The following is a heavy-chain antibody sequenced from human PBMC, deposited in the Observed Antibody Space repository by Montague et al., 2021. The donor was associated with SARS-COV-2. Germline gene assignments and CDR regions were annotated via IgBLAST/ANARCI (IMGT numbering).Heavy chain of an antibody. J-gene: IGHJ4*02. Sequence: SETLSLTCGVYGGSFGDDHWSWIRQPPGKGLEWIGDIKQSGSTNYSPSLKSRVPISVDTSKNQFSLKLTSVTAADTAVYFCARGHLSVSMIVVVFTSASYYFDYWGQGAQVTVSS. D-gene: IGHD3-22*01. CDR3: ARGHLSVSMIVVVFTSASYYFDY. V-gene: IGHV4-34*01. CDR1: GGSFGDDH. CDR2: IKQSGST.